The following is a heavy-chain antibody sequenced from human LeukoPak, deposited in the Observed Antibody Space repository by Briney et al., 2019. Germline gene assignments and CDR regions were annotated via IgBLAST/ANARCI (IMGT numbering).Heavy chain of an antibody. D-gene: IGHD6-19*01. CDR3: ASMQWLVLPIYAFDI. Sequence: GGSPRLSCAASGFTFSSYAMSWVRQAPGKGLEWVSAISGSGGSTYYADSVKGRFTISRDNSKNTLYLQMNSLRAEDTAVYYCASMQWLVLPIYAFDIWGQGTMVTVSS. V-gene: IGHV3-23*01. CDR1: GFTFSSYA. J-gene: IGHJ3*02. CDR2: ISGSGGST.